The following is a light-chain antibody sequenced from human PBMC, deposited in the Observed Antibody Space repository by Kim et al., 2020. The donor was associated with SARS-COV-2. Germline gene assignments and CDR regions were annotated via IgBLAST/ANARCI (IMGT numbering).Light chain of an antibody. CDR2: DVS. Sequence: QSALTQPASVSGSPGQSITISCTGTSSDVGGYNHVSWYQRHPGKAPKLMIYDVSNRPSGVSNRFSGSKSGNTASLTISGLQAEDEADYYCSSYTSSSTVFGTGTKVTVL. V-gene: IGLV2-14*03. CDR1: SSDVGGYNH. CDR3: SSYTSSSTV. J-gene: IGLJ1*01.